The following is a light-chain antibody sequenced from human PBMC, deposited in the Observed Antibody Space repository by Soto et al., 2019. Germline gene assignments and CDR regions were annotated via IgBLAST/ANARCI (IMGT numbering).Light chain of an antibody. Sequence: EIVLTQSPATLSLSPGERATLSCRASQSVSSYLAWYQQKPGQAPRLLIYDASNRATGIPARFSGSGSGTDFTLTISSLEPEECAVYYCQQRSNWPPTWTFGQGTKVEIK. CDR2: DAS. CDR1: QSVSSY. J-gene: IGKJ1*01. CDR3: QQRSNWPPTWT. V-gene: IGKV3-11*01.